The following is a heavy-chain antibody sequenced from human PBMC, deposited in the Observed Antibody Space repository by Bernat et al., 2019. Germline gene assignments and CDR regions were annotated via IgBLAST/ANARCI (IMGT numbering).Heavy chain of an antibody. CDR3: AKRGFPRAFDV. V-gene: IGHV4-34*01. D-gene: IGHD2/OR15-2a*01. CDR1: RGSLSGYY. J-gene: IGHJ3*01. Sequence: QVQLQQWGAGLLKPSGTPSLTCAVYRGSLSGYYWSWIRQPPGKGLEWIGEINHSGGTNYNPSLKSRVTISVDTSKSQFSLKLNSVTADDTAVYYCAKRGFPRAFDVWGQGTMVTFSS. CDR2: INHSGGT.